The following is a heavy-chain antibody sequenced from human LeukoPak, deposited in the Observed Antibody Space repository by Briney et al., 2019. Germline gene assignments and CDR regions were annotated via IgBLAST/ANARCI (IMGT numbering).Heavy chain of an antibody. D-gene: IGHD2-8*01. CDR2: INHSGST. Sequence: PSETLSLTCAVYGGSFSGYYWSWIRQPPGKGLEWIGEINHSGSTNYNPSLKSRVTISVDTSKNQFSLKLSSVTAADTAVYYCARVPSIGGAYCTNGVCYSPTFGYWAREPWSPSPQ. CDR3: ARVPSIGGAYCTNGVCYSPTFGY. V-gene: IGHV4-34*01. J-gene: IGHJ4*02. CDR1: GGSFSGYY.